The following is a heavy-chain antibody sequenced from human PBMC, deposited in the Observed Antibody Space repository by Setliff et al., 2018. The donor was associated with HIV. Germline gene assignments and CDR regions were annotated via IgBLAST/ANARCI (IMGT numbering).Heavy chain of an antibody. CDR1: GYLFTGYY. J-gene: IGHJ2*01. CDR3: ATVSRSGYFDL. V-gene: IGHV1-2*02. CDR2: INVNSGGT. Sequence: ASVKVSCKASGYLFTGYYMHWVRQAPGQGLEWMGWINVNSGGTKYAQKFQGRVTMTRDTSISTAYMEVSSLRSDDTAVYYCATVSRSGYFDLWGRGTLVTVSS.